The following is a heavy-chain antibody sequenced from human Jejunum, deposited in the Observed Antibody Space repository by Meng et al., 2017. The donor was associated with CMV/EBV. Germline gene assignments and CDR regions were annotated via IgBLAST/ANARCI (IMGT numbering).Heavy chain of an antibody. D-gene: IGHD2-2*01. CDR3: ARDMCTTTSCYGRLNYYYYAMDV. CDR2: VSSGSGYI. J-gene: IGHJ6*02. V-gene: IGHV3-21*06. Sequence: MNEVRQAPGKGREWVSSVSSGSGYIYYADAVKGRFTISRDNAKNSLYLQMNSLRAEDTAMYFCARDMCTTTSCYGRLNYYYYAMDVWGQGTTVTVSS.